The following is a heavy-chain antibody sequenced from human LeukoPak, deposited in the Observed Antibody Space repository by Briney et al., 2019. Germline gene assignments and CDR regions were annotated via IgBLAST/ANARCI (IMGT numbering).Heavy chain of an antibody. CDR1: GGSISSGGYY. Sequence: SQTLSLTCTVSGGSISSGGYYWSWIRQHPGKGLEWIGYIYYSGSTYYNPSLKSRVTISVDTSKNQFSLKLSSVTAADTAVYYCAREVQGHYYDSSGYRAFDIWGQGTMVTASS. CDR3: AREVQGHYYDSSGYRAFDI. CDR2: IYYSGST. D-gene: IGHD3-22*01. V-gene: IGHV4-31*03. J-gene: IGHJ3*02.